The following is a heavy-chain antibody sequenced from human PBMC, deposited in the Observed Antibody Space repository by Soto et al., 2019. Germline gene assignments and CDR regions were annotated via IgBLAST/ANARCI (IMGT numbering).Heavy chain of an antibody. V-gene: IGHV4-39*01. CDR1: GGSISSSSYY. Sequence: SETLSLTCTVSGGSISSSSYYWCWIRQPPGKGLEWIGSIYYSGSTYYNPSLKSRVTISVDTSKNQFSLKLSSVTAADTAVYYCARLPLEQQLKTGGYYYYYYMDVWGKGTTVTVSS. J-gene: IGHJ6*03. D-gene: IGHD6-13*01. CDR2: IYYSGST. CDR3: ARLPLEQQLKTGGYYYYYYMDV.